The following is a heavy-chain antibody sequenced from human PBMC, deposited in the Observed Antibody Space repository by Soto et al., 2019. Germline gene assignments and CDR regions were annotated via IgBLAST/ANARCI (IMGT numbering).Heavy chain of an antibody. Sequence: QVQLQESGPGLVKPSETLSLTCTVSGGSISGYYWNWIRQPPGKGLGWIGYISYTGSTNYNPSLKSRVTISVDTSKNQFSLNLSSVTAADTAVYFCARKSVRWYFDLWGRGTLVAVSS. CDR2: ISYTGST. CDR1: GGSISGYY. J-gene: IGHJ2*01. D-gene: IGHD6-19*01. V-gene: IGHV4-59*01. CDR3: ARKSVRWYFDL.